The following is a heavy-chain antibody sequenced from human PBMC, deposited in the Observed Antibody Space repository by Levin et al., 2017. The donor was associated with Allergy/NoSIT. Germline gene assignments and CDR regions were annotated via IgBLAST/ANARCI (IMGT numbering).Heavy chain of an antibody. V-gene: IGHV1-69*13. Sequence: ASVKVSCKASGGTLSYAISWVRQAPEQGPEWMGGIIPIFNTIKYAQKFQGRLTITADGSTNTAFMDLSSLRSDDTAVYYCASGWGDGYTRWYFDLWGRGTLITVSS. CDR2: IIPIFNTI. CDR3: ASGWGDGYTRWYFDL. J-gene: IGHJ2*01. D-gene: IGHD5-24*01. CDR1: GGTLSYA.